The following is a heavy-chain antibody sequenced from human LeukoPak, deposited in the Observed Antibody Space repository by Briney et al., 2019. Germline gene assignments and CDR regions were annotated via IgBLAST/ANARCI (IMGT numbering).Heavy chain of an antibody. CDR3: ARDPYYYDSSD. CDR1: GHSISSGSYD. J-gene: IGHJ4*02. CDR2: IYTSGST. D-gene: IGHD3-22*01. Sequence: SETLSLTCTVSGHSISSGSYDWGWVRQPAGEGLEWMGRIYTSGSTNYNPSLKSRVTISVATSKNQFSLKLSSVTAADTAVYYCARDPYYYDSSDWGQGTLVTVSS. V-gene: IGHV4-61*02.